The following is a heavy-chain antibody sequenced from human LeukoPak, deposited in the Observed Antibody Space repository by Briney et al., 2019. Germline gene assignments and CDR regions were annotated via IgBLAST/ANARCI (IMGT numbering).Heavy chain of an antibody. Sequence: ASVKVSCKASGYTFTSYGISWVRQAPGQGLEWMGWISAYNGNTNYAQKPQGRVTMTTDTSTSTACMELRSLRSDDTAVYYCARDLIVYYDSSGYYEFFDYWGQGTLVTVSS. J-gene: IGHJ4*02. CDR3: ARDLIVYYDSSGYYEFFDY. V-gene: IGHV1-18*01. CDR2: ISAYNGNT. D-gene: IGHD3-22*01. CDR1: GYTFTSYG.